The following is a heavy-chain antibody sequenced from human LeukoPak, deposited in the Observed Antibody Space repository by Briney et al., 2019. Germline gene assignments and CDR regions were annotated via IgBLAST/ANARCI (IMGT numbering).Heavy chain of an antibody. Sequence: VASVRVSCKASGYTFTGYYMHWVRQAPGQGLEWMGWINPNSGGTNYAQKFQGRVTMTRYTSISTAYMELSRLRSDDTAVYYCARDPYCSGGSCPLNWFDPWGQGTLVTVSS. J-gene: IGHJ5*02. CDR3: ARDPYCSGGSCPLNWFDP. CDR2: INPNSGGT. V-gene: IGHV1-2*02. CDR1: GYTFTGYY. D-gene: IGHD2-15*01.